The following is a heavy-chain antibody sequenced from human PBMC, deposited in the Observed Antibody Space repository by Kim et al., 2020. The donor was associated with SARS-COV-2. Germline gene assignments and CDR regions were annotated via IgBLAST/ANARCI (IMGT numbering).Heavy chain of an antibody. J-gene: IGHJ3*02. V-gene: IGHV3-30*01. CDR3: ARVQTGWLQSGPGWGAFDI. Sequence: GRFTISRDNSKNTLYRQMNSLRAEDTAVYYCARVQTGWLQSGPGWGAFDIWGQGTMVTVSS. D-gene: IGHD5-12*01.